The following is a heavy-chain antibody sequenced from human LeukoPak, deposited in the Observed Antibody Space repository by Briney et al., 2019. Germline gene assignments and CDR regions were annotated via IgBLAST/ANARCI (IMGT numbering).Heavy chain of an antibody. CDR2: IIPIFGTA. CDR1: GGTFSSYA. Sequence: PWASVKVSRKASGGTFSSYAISWVRQAPGQGLEWMGGIIPIFGTANYAQKFQGRVTITADKSTSTAYMELSSLRSEDTAVYYCARAYTSWDYYYYYYMDVWGKGTTVTVSS. CDR3: ARAYTSWDYYYYYYMDV. J-gene: IGHJ6*03. D-gene: IGHD4-11*01. V-gene: IGHV1-69*06.